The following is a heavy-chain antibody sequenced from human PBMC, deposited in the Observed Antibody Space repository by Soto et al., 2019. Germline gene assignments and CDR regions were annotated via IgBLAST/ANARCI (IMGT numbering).Heavy chain of an antibody. CDR3: ARTYXSSGYYYVS. Sequence: QVQLQESGPGLVKPSETLSLTCTVSGASIRSYYWSWIRQPPGRELEWIGYIYHIGSANYNPSLKSRVTISVDTSKNQFSLKLSSVTAADTAVYYCARTYXSSGYYYVSWGQGTLVTVSS. V-gene: IGHV4-59*01. CDR2: IYHIGSA. D-gene: IGHD3-22*01. CDR1: GASIRSYY. J-gene: IGHJ5*02.